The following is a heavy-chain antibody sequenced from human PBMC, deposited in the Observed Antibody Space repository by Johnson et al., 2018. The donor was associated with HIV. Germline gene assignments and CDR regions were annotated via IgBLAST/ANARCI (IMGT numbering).Heavy chain of an antibody. Sequence: EVLLVESGGGLVKPGGSLRLSCAASGITVGTNYMSWVRQAPGKGLEWVSVIFSVGDVYYADSVKGRFTISRDNSKNMVYLQMNSLRPEDTAVYYCARDGRDLVTRGSFDVWGQGTVVTVSA. CDR1: GITVGTNY. J-gene: IGHJ3*01. D-gene: IGHD3-9*01. V-gene: IGHV3-66*02. CDR3: ARDGRDLVTRGSFDV. CDR2: IFSVGDV.